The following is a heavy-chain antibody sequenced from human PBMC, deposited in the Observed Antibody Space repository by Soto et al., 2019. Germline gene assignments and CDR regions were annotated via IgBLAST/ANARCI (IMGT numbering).Heavy chain of an antibody. Sequence: GGSLGLSCSVSGFTFSAYWMHWVRQVPGKGLTWVSRISDDGSTATYADSVKGRFVISRDNAKNSLYLEMNTLRADDSGLYYCARGPRVSSTGTGAHWGRGTLVTVSS. V-gene: IGHV3-74*01. CDR3: ARGPRVSSTGTGAH. J-gene: IGHJ4*02. CDR2: ISDDGSTA. CDR1: GFTFSAYW. D-gene: IGHD1-1*01.